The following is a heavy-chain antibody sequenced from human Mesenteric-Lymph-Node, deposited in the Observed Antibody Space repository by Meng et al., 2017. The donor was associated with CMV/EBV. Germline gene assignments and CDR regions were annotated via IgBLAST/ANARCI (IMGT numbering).Heavy chain of an antibody. Sequence: SGYTFTGYYMHWVRQAPGQGLEWMGRINPNSGGTNYAQKFQGRVTMTRDTSISTAYMELSRLRSDDTAVYYRARVEGYYYGSGSFNWGQGTLVTVSS. V-gene: IGHV1-2*06. CDR2: INPNSGGT. J-gene: IGHJ4*02. D-gene: IGHD3-10*01. CDR3: ARVEGYYYGSGSFN. CDR1: GYTFTGYY.